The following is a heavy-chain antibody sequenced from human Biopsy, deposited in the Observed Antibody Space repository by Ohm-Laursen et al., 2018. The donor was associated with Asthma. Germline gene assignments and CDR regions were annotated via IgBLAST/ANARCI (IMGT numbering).Heavy chain of an antibody. V-gene: IGHV3-30*18. CDR3: AKDVFPGWELRRGPDY. CDR2: IAYDGSKK. D-gene: IGHD1-26*01. J-gene: IGHJ4*02. CDR1: GVDLSSYG. Sequence: SLRLSCAASGVDLSSYGMNWVRQAPGKGLEWVAVIAYDGSKKYYADSVKGRFTISRDNSKNTLYLQMNSLRAEDTAVYYCAKDVFPGWELRRGPDYWGQGTLVTVSS.